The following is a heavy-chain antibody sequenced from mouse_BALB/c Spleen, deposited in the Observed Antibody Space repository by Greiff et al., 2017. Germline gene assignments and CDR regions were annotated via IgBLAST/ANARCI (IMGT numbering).Heavy chain of an antibody. CDR2: IWTGGGT. D-gene: IGHD2-1*01. CDR1: GFSLTSYD. V-gene: IGHV2-9-2*01. J-gene: IGHJ2*01. CDR3: VRDNYVLFDY. Sequence: VKLVESGPGLVAPSQSLSITCTVSGFSLTSYDISWIRQPPGKGLEWLGVIWTGGGTNYNSAFMSRLSISKDNSKSQVFLKMNSLQTDDTAIYYCVRDNYVLFDYWGQGTTLTVSS.